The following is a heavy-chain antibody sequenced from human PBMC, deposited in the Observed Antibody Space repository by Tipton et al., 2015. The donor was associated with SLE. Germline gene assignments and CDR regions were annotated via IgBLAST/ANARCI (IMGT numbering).Heavy chain of an antibody. D-gene: IGHD2-2*01. Sequence: TLSLTCTVSGGSISSYYWSWIRQPPGKGLEWIGYIYYSGSTDYNPSLKSRVTISVDTSKNQFSLKLSSVTAADTAVYYCARDLPGMIVPAAIADAFDIWGQGTMVTVSS. V-gene: IGHV4-59*01. CDR1: GGSISSYY. CDR2: IYYSGST. CDR3: ARDLPGMIVPAAIADAFDI. J-gene: IGHJ3*02.